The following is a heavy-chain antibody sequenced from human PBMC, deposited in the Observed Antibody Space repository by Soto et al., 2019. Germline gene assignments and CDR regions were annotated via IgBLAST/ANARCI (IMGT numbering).Heavy chain of an antibody. CDR1: GYASLSYA. D-gene: IGHD3-10*01. CDR3: AREVPGVTYLDY. CDR2: INAGVDGT. Sequence: QVQLVQSGPEMMQPGASVKVSCKASGYASLSYAMHWVRQVHGQVYEWLGWINAGVDGTMYSERFQGRVRLTGDTSANPVYMELNSLTSADTAVCDCAREVPGVTYLDYWGQGTLVIVSS. V-gene: IGHV1-3*01. J-gene: IGHJ4*02.